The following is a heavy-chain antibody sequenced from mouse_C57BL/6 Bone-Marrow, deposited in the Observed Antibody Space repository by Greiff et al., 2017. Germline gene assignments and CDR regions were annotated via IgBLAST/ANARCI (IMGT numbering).Heavy chain of an antibody. CDR2: ISSGGDYI. V-gene: IGHV5-9-1*02. Sequence: DVMLVESGEGLVKPGGSLKLSCAASGFTFRSYAMSWVRQTPEKRLEWVAYISSGGDYIYYADTVKGRFTISRDNARNTLYLQMSSLKSEDTAMYYSVTTVVDYAMDYWGQGTSVTVSS. J-gene: IGHJ4*01. CDR1: GFTFRSYA. D-gene: IGHD1-1*01. CDR3: VTTVVDYAMDY.